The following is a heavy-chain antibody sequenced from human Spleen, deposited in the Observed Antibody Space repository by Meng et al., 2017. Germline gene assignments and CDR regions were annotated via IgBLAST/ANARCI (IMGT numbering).Heavy chain of an antibody. CDR1: GGSISSSSYY. D-gene: IGHD5-18*01. CDR2: IYYSGST. CDR3: AREGSYGYFD. Sequence: SETLSLTCTVSGGSISSSSYYWGWIRQPPGEGLEWIGSIYYSGSTDYNPSLKSRVTISVDTSKNQFSLKPSSVTAADTAVYYCAREGSYGYFDWGQGTLVTVSS. J-gene: IGHJ4*02. V-gene: IGHV4-39*07.